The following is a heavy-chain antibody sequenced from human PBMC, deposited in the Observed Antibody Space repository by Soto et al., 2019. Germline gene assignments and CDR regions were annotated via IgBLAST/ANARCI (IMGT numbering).Heavy chain of an antibody. CDR1: GFTFSSYE. Sequence: PGGSLRLSCAASGFTFSSYEMNWVRQAPGKGLEWVSYISSSGSNIYYADSVKGQFTISRDNAKNSLYLQMNSLRAEDTAVYYCARVGSPYDKSGYYDYWGQGTLVTVSS. CDR3: ARVGSPYDKSGYYDY. CDR2: ISSSGSNI. J-gene: IGHJ4*02. D-gene: IGHD3-22*01. V-gene: IGHV3-48*03.